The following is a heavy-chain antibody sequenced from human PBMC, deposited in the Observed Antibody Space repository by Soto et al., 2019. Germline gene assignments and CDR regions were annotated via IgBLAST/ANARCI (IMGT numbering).Heavy chain of an antibody. CDR3: AKDFSSGWPNDAFDI. V-gene: IGHV3-23*01. D-gene: IGHD6-19*01. CDR1: GLTFSSYA. Sequence: GGSLRLSCAASGLTFSSYAMNWVRQAPGKGLEWVSTISGSGDNTYYADSVKGRFTISRDNSKNTLYLQMNSLRAEDTAVYYCAKDFSSGWPNDAFDIWGQGTMVTVSS. J-gene: IGHJ3*02. CDR2: ISGSGDNT.